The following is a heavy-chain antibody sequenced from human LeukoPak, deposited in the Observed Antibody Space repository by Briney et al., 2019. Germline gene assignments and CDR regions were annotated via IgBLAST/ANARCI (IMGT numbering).Heavy chain of an antibody. V-gene: IGHV3-7*01. CDR2: IKQDGSDK. D-gene: IGHD3-22*01. CDR1: GFTFSSYW. Sequence: GGSLRLSCAASGFTFSSYWMSWVRQAPGKGLEWVANIKQDGSDKYYVDSVKGRFTISRDNAKNSLYLQMNSLRAEDTALYYCARGVGYYDSSGTIDYWGQGTLVTVSS. CDR3: ARGVGYYDSSGTIDY. J-gene: IGHJ4*02.